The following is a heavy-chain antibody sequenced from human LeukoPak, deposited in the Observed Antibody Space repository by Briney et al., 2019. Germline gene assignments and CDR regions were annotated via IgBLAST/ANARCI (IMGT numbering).Heavy chain of an antibody. CDR1: RYTFTGYY. Sequence: ASVKVSCTPSRYTFTGYYMHWVRQAPGHGLEWMGWINPNRGGTNYAQKFLGRVTMTRGTSISTAYVELRRLRSHDTAVYYCASSMNYGDYEGYWGQGTLVTVSS. CDR2: INPNRGGT. D-gene: IGHD4-17*01. CDR3: ASSMNYGDYEGY. J-gene: IGHJ4*02. V-gene: IGHV1-2*02.